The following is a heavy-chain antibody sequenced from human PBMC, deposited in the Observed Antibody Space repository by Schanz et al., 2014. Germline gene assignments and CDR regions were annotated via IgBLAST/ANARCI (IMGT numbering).Heavy chain of an antibody. V-gene: IGHV4-59*01. CDR3: ARVGRGYSYGHVWDDAFDI. CDR2: VYSSGST. Sequence: QVQLRELGPGLVKLSETLSLTCTVSGGSISSYYWSWIRQPPGKGLEWIGYVYSSGSTNYNPSLKSRVTISVDTSKNLFSLKLSSVTAADTAVYYCARVGRGYSYGHVWDDAFDIWGQGTMVTVSS. D-gene: IGHD5-18*01. CDR1: GGSISSYY. J-gene: IGHJ3*02.